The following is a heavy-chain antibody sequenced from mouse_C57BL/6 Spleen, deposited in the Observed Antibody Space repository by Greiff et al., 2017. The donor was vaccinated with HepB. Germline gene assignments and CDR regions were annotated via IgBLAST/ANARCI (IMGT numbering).Heavy chain of an antibody. CDR2: IDPSDSYT. Sequence: VQLQQPGAELVMPGASVKLSCKASGYTFTSYWMHWVKQRPGQGLEWIGEIDPSDSYTNYNQKFKGKSTLTVDKSSSTAYMQLSSLTSEDSAVYYCARQLRGYYYAMDYWGQGTSVTVSS. CDR3: ARQLRGYYYAMDY. V-gene: IGHV1-69*01. CDR1: GYTFTSYW. J-gene: IGHJ4*01. D-gene: IGHD3-2*02.